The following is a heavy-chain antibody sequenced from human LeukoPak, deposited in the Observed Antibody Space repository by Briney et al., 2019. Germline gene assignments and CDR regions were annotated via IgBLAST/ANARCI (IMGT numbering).Heavy chain of an antibody. Sequence: ASVKVSFKASGYTFTGYYMHWVRQAPGQGLEWMGRINPNSGGTNYAQKFQGRVTMTRDTSISTAYMELSRLRSDDTAVYYCASQGPHYDFWSGYSNWFDPWGQGTLVTVSS. D-gene: IGHD3-3*01. CDR1: GYTFTGYY. CDR3: ASQGPHYDFWSGYSNWFDP. CDR2: INPNSGGT. J-gene: IGHJ5*02. V-gene: IGHV1-2*06.